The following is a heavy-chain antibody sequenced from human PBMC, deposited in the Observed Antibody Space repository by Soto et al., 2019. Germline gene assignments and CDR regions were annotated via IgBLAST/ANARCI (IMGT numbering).Heavy chain of an antibody. CDR1: GYTFTSYG. Sequence: ASVKVSCEASGYTFTSYGIRWVRHAPGQGLEWMGWISAYNGNTNYAQKLQGRVTMTTDTSTSTAYMELRSLRSDDTAVYYCARDGGSSFGYYYYGMDVWGQGTTVTVSS. CDR3: ARDGGSSFGYYYYGMDV. CDR2: ISAYNGNT. V-gene: IGHV1-18*01. D-gene: IGHD3-16*01. J-gene: IGHJ6*02.